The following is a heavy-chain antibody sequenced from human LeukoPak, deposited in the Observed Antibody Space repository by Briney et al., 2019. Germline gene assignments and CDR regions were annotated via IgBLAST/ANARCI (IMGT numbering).Heavy chain of an antibody. J-gene: IGHJ5*02. Sequence: GASVKVSCKASGYTFTSYGINWVRQAPGQGLEWMGWISAYNGNTNYAQKLQGRVTMTTDTSTSTAYMELRSLRSDDTAVYYCATCQGGYSSSWYGSWFDPWGQGTLVTVSS. D-gene: IGHD6-13*01. CDR3: ATCQGGYSSSWYGSWFDP. CDR1: GYTFTSYG. CDR2: ISAYNGNT. V-gene: IGHV1-18*01.